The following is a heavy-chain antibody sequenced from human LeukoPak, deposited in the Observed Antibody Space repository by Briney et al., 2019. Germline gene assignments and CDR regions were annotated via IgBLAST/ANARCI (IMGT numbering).Heavy chain of an antibody. D-gene: IGHD6-19*01. CDR3: ARGIGLDDY. CDR2: INPSGGST. Sequence: GASVKVSCKASGYTFTNYYIRWVRQAPGQGLEWMGIINPSGGSTNYGQKFQGRVTMTRDTSTSTVYMELSSLTSEDTAVYYCARGIGLDDYWGQGTLVTVSS. J-gene: IGHJ4*02. V-gene: IGHV1-46*01. CDR1: GYTFTNYY.